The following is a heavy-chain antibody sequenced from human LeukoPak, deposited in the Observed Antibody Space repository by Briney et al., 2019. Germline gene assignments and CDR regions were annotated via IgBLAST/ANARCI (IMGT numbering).Heavy chain of an antibody. D-gene: IGHD3-22*01. Sequence: SETLCLTCTVPGGSITSSSYYSVWIRQPPGKRLEWIGTIYYSGTTYYNPSLKSRVTISVDTSRNQFSLKLSSVTATNTAVYYCARMIGDDAFDIWGQGTMVTVSS. CDR3: ARMIGDDAFDI. V-gene: IGHV4-39*01. CDR1: GGSITSSSYY. CDR2: IYYSGTT. J-gene: IGHJ3*02.